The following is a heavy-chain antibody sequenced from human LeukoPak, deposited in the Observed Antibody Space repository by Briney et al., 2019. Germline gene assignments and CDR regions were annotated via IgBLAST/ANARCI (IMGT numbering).Heavy chain of an antibody. CDR1: GYSFTSYW. V-gene: IGHV5-51*01. Sequence: GESLKISCKGSGYSFTSYWIGWVRQMPGKGLEWMWIIYPGDSDTRYSPSFQGQVTISADKSISTAYLQWSSLKASDTAMYYCARLAYSSGWYSYFDYWGQGTLVTVSS. CDR3: ARLAYSSGWYSYFDY. CDR2: IYPGDSDT. D-gene: IGHD6-19*01. J-gene: IGHJ4*02.